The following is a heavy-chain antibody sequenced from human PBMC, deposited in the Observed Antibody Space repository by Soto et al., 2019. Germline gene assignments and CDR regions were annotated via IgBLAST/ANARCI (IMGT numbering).Heavy chain of an antibody. CDR1: VSTSCCNA. J-gene: IGHJ1*01. CDR3: AYVVNYSASSEIYTLSQH. D-gene: IGHD6-25*01. Sequence: HSCSAAVSTSCCNAVSRVRQATGKGLEWVSAISGSGGSTYYADSVKGRFTISRDNSKNTLYLQMNSLRAEDTAVYYCAYVVNYSASSEIYTLSQH. V-gene: IGHV3-23*01. CDR2: ISGSGGST.